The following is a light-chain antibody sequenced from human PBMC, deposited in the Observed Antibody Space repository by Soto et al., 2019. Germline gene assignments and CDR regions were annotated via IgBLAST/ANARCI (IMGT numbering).Light chain of an antibody. CDR3: QQSYITPQT. J-gene: IGKJ1*01. V-gene: IGKV1-39*01. CDR1: QSISSY. CDR2: AAS. Sequence: DIQMTQSPSSLSASVGDRVTITCRASQSISSYLNWYQQKPGKAPKLLIYAASSLQSGVPSRFSGSGSGTDLTLTISSLQPEDFATYCCQQSYITPQTFGQGTKVEIK.